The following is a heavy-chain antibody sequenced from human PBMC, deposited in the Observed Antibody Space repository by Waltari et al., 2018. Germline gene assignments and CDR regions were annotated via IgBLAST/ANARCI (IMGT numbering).Heavy chain of an antibody. CDR1: GFRFGPYA. Sequence: EVQLLASGGGQVSPGGSLRLSCGTFGFRFGPYAMTWVRQSTEKGLQWVSTISATADATYYAESVKGRFTVSRDQSKSTLYLQMNSLTFEDTAVYYCAKGGRDWGPHFDYWGQGIPVIVSS. V-gene: IGHV3-23*01. CDR2: ISATADAT. J-gene: IGHJ4*02. CDR3: AKGGRDWGPHFDY. D-gene: IGHD7-27*01.